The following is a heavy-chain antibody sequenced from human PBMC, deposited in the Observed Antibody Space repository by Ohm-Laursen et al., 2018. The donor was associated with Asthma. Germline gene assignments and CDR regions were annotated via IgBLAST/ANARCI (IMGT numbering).Heavy chain of an antibody. D-gene: IGHD2-15*01. V-gene: IGHV1-2*06. Sequence: ASVKVSCKPSGYTFTGYFMHWVRQAPGQGLEWMGRIHPHNGGTNYAQKFQGRVTVTRDTSISTAYMELSTLSSDDTAVYYCARDPQVAATTSFDHWGPGTLVTVSS. CDR2: IHPHNGGT. CDR1: GYTFTGYF. CDR3: ARDPQVAATTSFDH. J-gene: IGHJ4*02.